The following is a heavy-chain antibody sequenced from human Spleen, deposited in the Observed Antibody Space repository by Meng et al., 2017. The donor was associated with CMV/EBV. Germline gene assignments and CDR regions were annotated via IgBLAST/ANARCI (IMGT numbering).Heavy chain of an antibody. J-gene: IGHJ4*02. CDR2: ISYRGST. V-gene: IGHV4-39*07. CDR3: ARVLYSSGWYLSFDY. D-gene: IGHD6-19*01. Sequence: GSLRLSCTVSGGSISSSTYYWGWIRQPPGKGLEWIGSISYRGSTYYNPSLKSRVTISVDTSKNQFSLKLRSVTAADTAMYYCARVLYSSGWYLSFDYWGQGTLVTVSS. CDR1: GGSISSSTYY.